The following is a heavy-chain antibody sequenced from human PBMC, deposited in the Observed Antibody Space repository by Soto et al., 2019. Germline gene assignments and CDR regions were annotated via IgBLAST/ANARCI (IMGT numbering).Heavy chain of an antibody. V-gene: IGHV4-61*01. CDR3: ARAMGDWGTYYYYYDLDV. CDR1: GGSMSGSISNFY. J-gene: IGHJ6*02. CDR2: IYYSGAT. D-gene: IGHD3-16*01. Sequence: PSETLSLTCTVSGGSMSGSISNFYWSWIRQHPGKGLEWIGAIYYSGATNYNPSLKSRVTISVDTSKNQFSLKVNSVTAADTAMYYCARAMGDWGTYYYYYDLDVWGQGTTV.